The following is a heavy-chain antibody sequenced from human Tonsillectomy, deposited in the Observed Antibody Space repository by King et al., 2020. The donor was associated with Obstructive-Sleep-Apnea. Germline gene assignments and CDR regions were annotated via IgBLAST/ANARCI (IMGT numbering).Heavy chain of an antibody. CDR3: AGDQSGWPTNGIFDY. Sequence: VQLVESGGGLVKPGGSLRLSCAASGFTFSDYYMNWIRQAPGKGLEWVSYITSSSRTIYYADSVKGRFTISRDNAKNSLYLQMNSLRAEDTAVYYCAGDQSGWPTNGIFDYWGQGTLVTVSS. J-gene: IGHJ4*02. V-gene: IGHV3-11*01. CDR2: ITSSSRTI. CDR1: GFTFSDYY. D-gene: IGHD6-19*01.